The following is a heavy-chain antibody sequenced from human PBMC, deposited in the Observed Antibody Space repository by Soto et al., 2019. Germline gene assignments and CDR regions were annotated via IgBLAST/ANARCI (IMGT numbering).Heavy chain of an antibody. D-gene: IGHD3-10*01. Sequence: QVQLQESGPGLVKTSQTLSLTCTVSAGSIRSGDYYWSWIRQPPGKGLEWIGYIYYSGSTYYNPSLKSRVTISVDTSKTQFSLKLSSVTAADTAVYYCARTDLGYYFDYWGQGTLVTVSS. CDR3: ARTDLGYYFDY. CDR2: IYYSGST. CDR1: AGSIRSGDYY. V-gene: IGHV4-30-4*01. J-gene: IGHJ4*02.